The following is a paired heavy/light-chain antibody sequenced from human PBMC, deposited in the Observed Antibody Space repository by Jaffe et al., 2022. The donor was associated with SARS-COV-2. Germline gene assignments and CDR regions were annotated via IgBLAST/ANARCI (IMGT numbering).Heavy chain of an antibody. V-gene: IGHV3-53*01. CDR2: IYSGGST. CDR3: ARGIKNGQQPNNADYYYYGMDV. J-gene: IGHJ6*02. Sequence: EVQLVESGGGLIQPGGSLRLSCAASGFTVSSNYMSWVRQAPGKGLEWVSVIYSGGSTYYADSVKGRFTISRDNSKNTLYLQMNSLRAEDTAVYYCARGIKNGQQPNNADYYYYGMDVWGQGTTVTVSS. D-gene: IGHD6-13*01. CDR1: GFTVSSNY.
Light chain of an antibody. CDR3: QAWDSSTAP. CDR1: KLGDKY. Sequence: SYELTQPPSVSVSPGQTASITCSGDKLGDKYACWYQQKPGQSPVLVIYQDSKRPSGIPERFSGSNSGNTATLTISGTQAMDEADYYCQAWDSSTAPFGGGTKLTVL. CDR2: QDS. V-gene: IGLV3-1*01. J-gene: IGLJ2*01.